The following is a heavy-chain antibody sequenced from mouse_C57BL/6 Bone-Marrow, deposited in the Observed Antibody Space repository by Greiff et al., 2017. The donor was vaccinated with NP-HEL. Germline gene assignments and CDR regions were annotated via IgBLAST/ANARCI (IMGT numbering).Heavy chain of an antibody. D-gene: IGHD1-1*01. V-gene: IGHV5-17*01. CDR2: ISSGSSTI. Sequence: VQLKESGGGLVKPGGSLKLSCAASGFTFSDYGMHWVRQAPEKGLEWVAYISSGSSTIYYADTVKGRFTISRDNAKNTLFLQMTSLRSEDTAMYYCARSLYYGSSPWFAYWGQGTLVTVSA. CDR1: GFTFSDYG. CDR3: ARSLYYGSSPWFAY. J-gene: IGHJ3*01.